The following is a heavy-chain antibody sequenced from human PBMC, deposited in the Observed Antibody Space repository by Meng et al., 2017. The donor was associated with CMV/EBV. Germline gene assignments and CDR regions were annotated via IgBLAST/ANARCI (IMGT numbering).Heavy chain of an antibody. CDR3: ARDLELRPWFDP. Sequence: LSLTGAASGFTFSSYSMNWVRQAPGKGLEWVSSIISSSSYIYYADSVKGRFTISRDNAKNSLYLQMNSLRAEDTAVYYCARDLELRPWFDPWGQGTLVTVSS. CDR1: GFTFSSYS. D-gene: IGHD1-7*01. V-gene: IGHV3-21*01. J-gene: IGHJ5*02. CDR2: IISSSSYI.